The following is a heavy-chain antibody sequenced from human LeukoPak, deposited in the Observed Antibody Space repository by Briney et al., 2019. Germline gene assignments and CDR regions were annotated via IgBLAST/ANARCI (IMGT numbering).Heavy chain of an antibody. V-gene: IGHV1-69*06. CDR2: IIPMSGTA. CDR3: ARVGTGYGLGYFDY. CDR1: GGSFNNYV. Sequence: SVKVSCKTSGGSFNNYVISWVRQAPGQGLEWMGGIIPMSGTAHYAQNFQGRASFTADTSTSTAYMDLTSLTSGDSAVYFCARVGTGYGLGYFDYWGQGTRVTVSS. J-gene: IGHJ4*02. D-gene: IGHD3-10*01.